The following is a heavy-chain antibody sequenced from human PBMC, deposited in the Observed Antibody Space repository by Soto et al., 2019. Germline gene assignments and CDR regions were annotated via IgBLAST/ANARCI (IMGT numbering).Heavy chain of an antibody. D-gene: IGHD2-2*01. J-gene: IGHJ1*01. V-gene: IGHV1-2*04. CDR3: ARARYCSSTSCYLSLGFQH. CDR2: INPNSGGT. CDR1: GYTFTGYY. Sequence: ASVKVSCKASGYTFTGYYMHWVRQAPGQGLEWMGWINPNSGGTNYAQKFQGWVTMTRDTSISTAYMELSRLRSDDTAVYYCARARYCSSTSCYLSLGFQHWGQGTLVTVSS.